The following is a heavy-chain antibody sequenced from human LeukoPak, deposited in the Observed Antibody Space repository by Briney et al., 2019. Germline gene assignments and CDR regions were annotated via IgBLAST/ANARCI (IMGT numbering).Heavy chain of an antibody. CDR3: ARDRRWELPDY. V-gene: IGHV3-33*08. Sequence: GGSLRLSCAASGFTFSSYSMNWVRQAPGKGLEWVAVIWYDGSNKYYADSVKGRFTISRDNSKNTLYLQMNSLRAEDTAVYYCARDRRWELPDYWGQGTLVTVSS. CDR2: IWYDGSNK. CDR1: GFTFSSYS. J-gene: IGHJ4*02. D-gene: IGHD1-26*01.